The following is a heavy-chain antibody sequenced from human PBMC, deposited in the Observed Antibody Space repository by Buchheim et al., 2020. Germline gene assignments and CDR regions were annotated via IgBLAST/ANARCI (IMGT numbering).Heavy chain of an antibody. CDR3: ARGRVVFRAFDI. J-gene: IGHJ3*02. D-gene: IGHD2-2*01. CDR2: IYYSGST. V-gene: IGHV4-59*01. CDR1: GGSISSYY. Sequence: QVQLQESGPGLVKPSETLSLTCTVSGGSISSYYWSWIRQPPGKGLEWIGYIYYSGSTNYNPPLKSRVTISVDTSKNQFSLKLSSVTAADTAVYYCARGRVVFRAFDIWGQGT.